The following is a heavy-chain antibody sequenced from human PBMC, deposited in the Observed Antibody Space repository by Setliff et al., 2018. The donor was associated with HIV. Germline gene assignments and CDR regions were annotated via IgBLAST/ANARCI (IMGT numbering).Heavy chain of an antibody. D-gene: IGHD3-10*01. CDR1: GYSFSSYW. Sequence: GESLTISCQGSGYSFSSYWIGWVRQMPGKGLEWMGIIHPGDSDTRYSPSFEGQVTISADKSINTAYLQWTSLRASDTAMYYCAKHMVRGAITGEAFDVWGQGTRVTVSS. J-gene: IGHJ3*01. V-gene: IGHV5-51*01. CDR3: AKHMVRGAITGEAFDV. CDR2: IHPGDSDT.